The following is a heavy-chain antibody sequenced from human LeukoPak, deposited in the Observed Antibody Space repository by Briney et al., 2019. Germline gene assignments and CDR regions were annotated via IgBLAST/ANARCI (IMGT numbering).Heavy chain of an antibody. CDR2: INHSGST. D-gene: IGHD6-13*01. CDR3: ARKQQLGAWFDP. CDR1: GGSFSGYY. Sequence: SETLSLTCAVYGGSFSGYYWSWIRQPPGKGLEWIGEINHSGSTNYNPSLKSRVTISVDTSKNQFSLKLSSVTAADTAVYYCARKQQLGAWFDPWGQGTLVTVSS. J-gene: IGHJ5*02. V-gene: IGHV4-34*09.